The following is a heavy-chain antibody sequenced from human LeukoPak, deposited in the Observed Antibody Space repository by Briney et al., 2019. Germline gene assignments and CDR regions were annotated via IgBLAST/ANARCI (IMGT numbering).Heavy chain of an antibody. CDR3: ARGDDSSWVDAFDI. CDR1: GGSISSGDYY. CDR2: IYYSGST. Sequence: ASETLSLTCTVSGGSISSGDYYWSWIRQPPGKGLEWIGYIYYSGSTYYNPSLKSRVTISVDTSKNQFSLKLSSVTAADTAVYYCARGDDSSWVDAFDIWGQGTMVTVSS. D-gene: IGHD3-22*01. V-gene: IGHV4-30-4*01. J-gene: IGHJ3*02.